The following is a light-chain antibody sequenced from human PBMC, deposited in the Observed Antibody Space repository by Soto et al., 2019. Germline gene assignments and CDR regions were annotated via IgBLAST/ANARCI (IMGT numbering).Light chain of an antibody. CDR2: AAS. V-gene: IGKV1-12*01. CDR3: QQYETFSGT. J-gene: IGKJ1*01. Sequence: DIQMTQSPSSVSASVGDRVTITCRASERINTYLAWYQQQPGKAPKLLIYAASSLQSGVPSRFSGSGSGTKFTLTIASLQPDDFATYYCQQYETFSGTFGPGTKVDIK. CDR1: ERINTY.